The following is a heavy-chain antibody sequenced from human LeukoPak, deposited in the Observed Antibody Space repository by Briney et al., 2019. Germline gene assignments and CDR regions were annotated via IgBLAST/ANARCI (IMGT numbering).Heavy chain of an antibody. CDR1: GFTFSSYW. V-gene: IGHV3-7*01. CDR3: ARDLTMIVFYGMDV. CDR2: IKRDGSEK. Sequence: GGSLRLSCAASGFTFSSYWMSWVRQAPGNGLEWVANIKRDGSEKYYVDSVKGRFTISRDNAKNSLYLQMNSLRAEDTAVYYCARDLTMIVFYGMDVWGQGTTVTVSS. J-gene: IGHJ6*02. D-gene: IGHD3-22*01.